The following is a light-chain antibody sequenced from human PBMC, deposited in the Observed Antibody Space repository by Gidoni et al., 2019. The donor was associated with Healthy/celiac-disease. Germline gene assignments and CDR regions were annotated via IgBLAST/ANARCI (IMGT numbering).Light chain of an antibody. J-gene: IGKJ1*01. V-gene: IGKV3-15*01. CDR1: QSVSSN. Sequence: EIVMTQSPATLSVSPGERATLSCRASQSVSSNLAWYQQKPGQAPRLLIYGASTRATGIPARFSGSGSGTEFTLTISSLQSEDSAVYYCQQYNNWPPWTFGQXTKVEIK. CDR3: QQYNNWPPWT. CDR2: GAS.